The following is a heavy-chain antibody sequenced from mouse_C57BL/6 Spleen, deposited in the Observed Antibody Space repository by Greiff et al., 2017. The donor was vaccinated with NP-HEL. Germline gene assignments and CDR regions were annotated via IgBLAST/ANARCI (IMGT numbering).Heavy chain of an antibody. Sequence: QVQLQQSGAELARPGASVKLSCKASGYTFTSYGISWVKQRTGQGLEWIGEIYPRSGNTYYNEKFKGKATLTADKSSSTAYMELRSLTSEDSAVHFCALRWDDYDLYYFDYWGQGTTLTVSS. CDR2: IYPRSGNT. CDR1: GYTFTSYG. CDR3: ALRWDDYDLYYFDY. V-gene: IGHV1-81*01. J-gene: IGHJ2*01. D-gene: IGHD2-4*01.